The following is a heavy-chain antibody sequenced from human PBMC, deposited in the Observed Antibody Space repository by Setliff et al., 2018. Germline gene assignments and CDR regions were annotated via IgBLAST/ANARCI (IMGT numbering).Heavy chain of an antibody. Sequence: SETLSLTCTVSGGSIGPHYWSWIRQPAGKGLEWLGQIYTSWSTNYNPSLKGRATLSIDASKRQFSLKLTSVTAADTAVYYCARMSGFQYMDVWGKGTTVTVSS. CDR2: IYTSWST. V-gene: IGHV4-4*07. J-gene: IGHJ6*03. D-gene: IGHD3-3*01. CDR3: ARMSGFQYMDV. CDR1: GGSIGPHY.